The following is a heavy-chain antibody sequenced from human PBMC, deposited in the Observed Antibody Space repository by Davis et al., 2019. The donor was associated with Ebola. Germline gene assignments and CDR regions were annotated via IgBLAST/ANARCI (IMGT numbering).Heavy chain of an antibody. CDR2: ISGSGTIT. CDR3: AKDIRGLQYCSRTSCYFTFDY. CDR1: GFTFSSYA. V-gene: IGHV3-23*01. D-gene: IGHD2-2*01. Sequence: GESLKISCAASGFTFSSYAMTWIRQAPGKGLEWVSLISGSGTITYYPDSVKGRFTISRDNSKNTLYLQMNSLRAEDTAIYYCAKDIRGLQYCSRTSCYFTFDYWGQGTLVTVSS. J-gene: IGHJ4*02.